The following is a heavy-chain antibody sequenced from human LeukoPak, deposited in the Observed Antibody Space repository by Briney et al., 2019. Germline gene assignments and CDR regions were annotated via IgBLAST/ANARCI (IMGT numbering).Heavy chain of an antibody. D-gene: IGHD5-24*01. CDR3: ARGLPWGRDGYNSLLDDY. CDR2: MNPNSGNT. J-gene: IGHJ4*02. V-gene: IGHV1-8*01. CDR1: GYTFTSYD. Sequence: AASVKVSCKASGYTFTSYDINWVRQATGQGLEWMGWMNPNSGNTGYAQKFQGRVTMTRNTSISTAYMELNSLRAEDTAVYYCARGLPWGRDGYNSLLDDYWGQGTLVTVSS.